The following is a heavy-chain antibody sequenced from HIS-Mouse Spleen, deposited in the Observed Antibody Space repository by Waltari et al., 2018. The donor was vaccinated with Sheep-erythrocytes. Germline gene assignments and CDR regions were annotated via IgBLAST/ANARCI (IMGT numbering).Heavy chain of an antibody. D-gene: IGHD3-10*01. CDR3: ARLITMVRGVTWYFDL. CDR2: IYYSGGT. J-gene: IGHJ2*01. Sequence: QVQLQESGPGLVKPSQTLSLTCTVSGGSISSGGYYWSWIRQHPGKGLEWIGYIYYSGGTYYNPSLQSRVTISVDTSKNQFSLKLSSVTAADTAVYYCARLITMVRGVTWYFDLWGRGTLVTVSS. CDR1: GGSISSGGYY. V-gene: IGHV4-31*03.